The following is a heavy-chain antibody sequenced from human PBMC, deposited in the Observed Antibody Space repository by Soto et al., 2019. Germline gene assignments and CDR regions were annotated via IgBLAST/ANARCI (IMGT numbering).Heavy chain of an antibody. CDR1: GYTFTSYD. V-gene: IGHV1-8*01. Sequence: ASVKVSCKASGYTFTSYDINWVRQATGQGLEWMGWMNPNSGNTGYAQKFQGRVTMTRNTSISTAYMELSSLRSEDTAVYYCARVGSESKAARPIPYYYYSYMDVWGKGTTVTVSS. D-gene: IGHD6-6*01. J-gene: IGHJ6*03. CDR3: ARVGSESKAARPIPYYYYSYMDV. CDR2: MNPNSGNT.